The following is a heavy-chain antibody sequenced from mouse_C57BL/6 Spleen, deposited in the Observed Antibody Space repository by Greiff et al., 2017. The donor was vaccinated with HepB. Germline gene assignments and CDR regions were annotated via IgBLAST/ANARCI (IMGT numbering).Heavy chain of an antibody. CDR1: GYTFTDYN. CDR2: INPNNGGT. Sequence: EVQLQQSGPELVKPGASVKIPCKASGYTFTDYNMDWVKQSHGKSLEWIGDINPNNGGTIYNQKFKGKATLTVDKSSSTAYMELRSLTSEDTAVYYCARTLVTTVGGYFDVWGTGTTVTVTS. D-gene: IGHD1-1*01. CDR3: ARTLVTTVGGYFDV. V-gene: IGHV1-18*01. J-gene: IGHJ1*03.